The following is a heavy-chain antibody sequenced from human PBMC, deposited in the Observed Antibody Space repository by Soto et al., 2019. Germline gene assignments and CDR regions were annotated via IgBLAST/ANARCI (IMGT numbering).Heavy chain of an antibody. J-gene: IGHJ2*01. Sequence: QVQLQESGPGLLKPSETLSLTCTGSGGSISSYYWSWIRQPPGKGLEWIVYIYYSGSTNYNPSLTHRLRISVDRSLSQFSMTLSFLTAADTRVQDCARLLPPGSSCWYPALYFGLRGRSTLVHVSS. CDR1: GGSISSYY. CDR2: IYYSGST. D-gene: IGHD6-13*01. CDR3: ARLLPPGSSCWYPALYFGL. V-gene: IGHV4-59*08.